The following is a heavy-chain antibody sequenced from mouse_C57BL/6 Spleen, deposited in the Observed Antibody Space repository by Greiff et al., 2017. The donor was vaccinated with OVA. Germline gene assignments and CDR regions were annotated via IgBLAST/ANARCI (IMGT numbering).Heavy chain of an antibody. V-gene: IGHV1-52*01. CDR3: ASGGFYYGSSSVFDY. D-gene: IGHD1-1*01. CDR1: GYTFTSYW. J-gene: IGHJ2*01. Sequence: QVQLQQPGAELVRPGSSVKLSCKASGYTFTSYWMHWVKQRPIQGLEWIGNIDPSDSETHYNQKFKDKATLTVDKSSSTAYMQLSSLTSEDSAVYYCASGGFYYGSSSVFDYWGQGTTLTVSS. CDR2: IDPSDSET.